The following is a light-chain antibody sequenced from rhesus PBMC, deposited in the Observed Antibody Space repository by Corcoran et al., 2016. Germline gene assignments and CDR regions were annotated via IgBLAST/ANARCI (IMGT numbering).Light chain of an antibody. CDR2: DAS. V-gene: IGKV1-28*03. CDR1: QGISSY. CDR3: LQHNSYPRT. J-gene: IGKJ1*01. Sequence: DIQMTQSPSSLSASVGDTVTITCRASQGISSYLNWFQQKPGKDPSLLIYDASSLESGVPSRFSGSGCGTDFTLTIISLQPEDFAAYYCLQHNSYPRTFGQGTKVEIK.